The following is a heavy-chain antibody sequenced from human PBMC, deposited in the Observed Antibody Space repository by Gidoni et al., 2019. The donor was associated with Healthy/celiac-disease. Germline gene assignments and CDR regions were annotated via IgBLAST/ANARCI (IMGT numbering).Heavy chain of an antibody. D-gene: IGHD2-15*01. J-gene: IGHJ3*02. Sequence: EVQLVESGGGLVQPGGSLRLSCAASGFTFSSYDMHWVRQATGKGLEWVSSIGTAGDTYYPGSVKGRFTISRENAKNSLYLQMNSLRAGDTAVYYCARGCSGGSCYPDAFDIWGQGTMVTVSS. CDR2: IGTAGDT. CDR3: ARGCSGGSCYPDAFDI. V-gene: IGHV3-13*01. CDR1: GFTFSSYD.